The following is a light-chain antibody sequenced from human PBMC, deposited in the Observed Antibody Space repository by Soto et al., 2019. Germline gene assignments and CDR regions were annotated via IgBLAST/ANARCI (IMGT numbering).Light chain of an antibody. Sequence: EILLTQSPGTLSFSPGERATLSCSSIQSVSTRSLSWYQQKPGQAPRLLIYDAANRATGIPARFSGSGSGTDFTLTISSLEPEDFAVYYCQQRSNWPPITFGQGTRLENK. CDR1: QSVSTRS. CDR3: QQRSNWPPIT. CDR2: DAA. J-gene: IGKJ5*01. V-gene: IGKV3-11*01.